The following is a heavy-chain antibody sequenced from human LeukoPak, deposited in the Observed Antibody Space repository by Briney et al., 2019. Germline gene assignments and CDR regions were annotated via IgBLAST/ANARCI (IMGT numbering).Heavy chain of an antibody. CDR3: AKNQVATVYFYYMDV. D-gene: IGHD4-11*01. V-gene: IGHV3-33*06. Sequence: XXAASGFTFSSYGMXWVGQAPGKGMEWVAVIWYDGSKKYYADSVKGRFTISRDNSKNTLYLQMNSLRAEDTAVYYCAKNQVATVYFYYMDVWGKGTTVTVSS. CDR1: GFTFSSYG. CDR2: IWYDGSKK. J-gene: IGHJ6*03.